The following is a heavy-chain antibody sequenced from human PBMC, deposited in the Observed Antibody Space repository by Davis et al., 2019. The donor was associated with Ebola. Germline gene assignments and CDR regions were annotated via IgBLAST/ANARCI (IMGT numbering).Heavy chain of an antibody. V-gene: IGHV1-2*02. Sequence: ASVKVSCKASGYTFTSYGISWVRQAPGQGLEWMGWINPNSGGTNYAQKFQGRVTMTRDTSISTAYMELSRLRSDDTAVYYCARGITIFGVVWPRGEAFDIWGQGTMVTVSS. CDR3: ARGITIFGVVWPRGEAFDI. D-gene: IGHD3-3*01. CDR2: INPNSGGT. J-gene: IGHJ3*02. CDR1: GYTFTSYG.